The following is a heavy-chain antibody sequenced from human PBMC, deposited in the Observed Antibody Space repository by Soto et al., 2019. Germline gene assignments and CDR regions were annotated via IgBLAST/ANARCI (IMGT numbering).Heavy chain of an antibody. Sequence: ASVKVSCKASGYTFTSYYMHWVRQAPGQGLEWMGIINPSGGSTSYAQKFQGRVTMTRDTSTSTVYMELSSLRSEDTAVYYCARVWRNYYDSSGYYYSPYDAFDIWGQGTMVTVSS. V-gene: IGHV1-46*03. CDR3: ARVWRNYYDSSGYYYSPYDAFDI. D-gene: IGHD3-22*01. CDR1: GYTFTSYY. J-gene: IGHJ3*02. CDR2: INPSGGST.